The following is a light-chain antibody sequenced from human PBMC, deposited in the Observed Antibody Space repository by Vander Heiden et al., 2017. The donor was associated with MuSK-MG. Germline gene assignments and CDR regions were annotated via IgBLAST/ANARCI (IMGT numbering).Light chain of an antibody. V-gene: IGKV3-20*01. CDR2: GAS. J-gene: IGKJ2*01. CDR1: QSVSSPY. Sequence: EIVLTQSPGTLSLSPGERATLSCRASQSVSSPYLAWYQQKPGQPPRLLIYGASSRATGIPDRFSGSGSGTDFTLTISRLEPEDFAVYYCQQGGGSPYTFGQGTKLEIK. CDR3: QQGGGSPYT.